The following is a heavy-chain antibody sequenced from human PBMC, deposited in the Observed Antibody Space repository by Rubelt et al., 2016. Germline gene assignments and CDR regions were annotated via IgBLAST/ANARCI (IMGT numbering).Heavy chain of an antibody. D-gene: IGHD6-19*01. CDR3: ARDLYKGPRWLVAY. CDR1: GYTFTGYY. J-gene: IGHJ4*02. V-gene: IGHV1-2*02. CDR2: INPNSGGT. Sequence: QVQLVQSGAEVKKPGASVKVSCKASGYTFTGYYMHWVRQAPGQGLEWMGWINPNSGGTNYAQKFQVRGTMTRETSISTAYMELSRLRSDDTAVYYCARDLYKGPRWLVAYWGQGTLVTVSS.